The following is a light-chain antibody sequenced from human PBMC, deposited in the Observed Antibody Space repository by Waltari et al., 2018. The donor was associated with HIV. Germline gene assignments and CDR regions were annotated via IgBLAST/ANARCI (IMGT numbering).Light chain of an antibody. V-gene: IGLV8-61*01. J-gene: IGLJ3*02. Sequence: QTVVTQEPSFSVSPGGTVTLTCGLRSASVSTSYYPIWYQQTPGQAPRTLIYSTNTRSSGVPDRFSGSILGNKASLTITGAQADDESDYYCVLYMGSGIWVFGGGTKLTVL. CDR2: STN. CDR3: VLYMGSGIWV. CDR1: SASVSTSYY.